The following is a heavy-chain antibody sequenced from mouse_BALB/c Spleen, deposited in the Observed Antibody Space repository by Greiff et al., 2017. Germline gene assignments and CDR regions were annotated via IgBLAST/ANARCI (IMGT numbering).Heavy chain of an antibody. CDR3: ARNGGDKDYFDY. V-gene: IGHV1S137*01. CDR1: GYTFTDYA. Sequence: VQLQQSGAELVRPGVSVKISCKGSGYTFTDYAMHWVKQSHAKSLEWIGVISTYYGDASYNQKFKGKATMTVDKSSSTAYMELARLTSEDSAIYYCARNGGDKDYFDYWGQGTTLTVSS. D-gene: IGHD3-3*01. CDR2: ISTYYGDA. J-gene: IGHJ2*01.